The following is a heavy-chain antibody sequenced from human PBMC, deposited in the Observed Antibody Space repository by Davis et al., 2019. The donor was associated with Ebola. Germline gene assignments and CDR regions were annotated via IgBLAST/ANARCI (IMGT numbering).Heavy chain of an antibody. CDR3: ARVASGSYNRWFDP. Sequence: PGGSLRLSCAASGFTFSSYWMHWVRQAPGKGLVWVSRINGDGSTTTYADSVKGRFIIFRDNAKNTVYLQMNSLRAEDTAVYYCARVASGSYNRWFDPWGQGTQVTVSS. CDR2: INGDGSTT. D-gene: IGHD6-19*01. V-gene: IGHV3-74*01. J-gene: IGHJ5*02. CDR1: GFTFSSYW.